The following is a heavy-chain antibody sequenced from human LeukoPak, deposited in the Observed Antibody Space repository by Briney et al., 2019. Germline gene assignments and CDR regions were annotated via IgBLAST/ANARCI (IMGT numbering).Heavy chain of an antibody. CDR3: ARDDPHYGMDV. CDR1: GFTFSSYW. CDR2: INSDGSST. V-gene: IGHV3-74*01. J-gene: IGHJ6*02. Sequence: QPGGSLRLSCAASGFTFSSYWMHWVRHAPGKGLVWVSRINSDGSSTSYADSVKGRFTISRDNAKNTLYLQMNSLRAEDTAVYYCARDDPHYGMDVWGQGTTVTVSS.